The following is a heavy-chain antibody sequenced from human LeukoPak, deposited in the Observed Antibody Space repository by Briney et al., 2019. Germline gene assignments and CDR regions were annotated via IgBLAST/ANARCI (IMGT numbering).Heavy chain of an antibody. D-gene: IGHD1-26*01. J-gene: IGHJ4*02. CDR3: ARDLGWKVGATHFDY. CDR1: GYTFTNYG. CDR2: ISAYNGNT. V-gene: IGHV1-18*01. Sequence: VASVKVSCTASGYTFTNYGISWVRQAPGQGLEWMGWISAYNGNTNYAQKLQGRVTMTTDTSTSTAYMELRSLRSDDTAVYYCARDLGWKVGATHFDYWGQGTLVTVSS.